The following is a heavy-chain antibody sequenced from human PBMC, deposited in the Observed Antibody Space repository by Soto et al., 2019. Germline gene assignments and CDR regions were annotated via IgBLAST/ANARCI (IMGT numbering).Heavy chain of an antibody. V-gene: IGHV3-23*01. D-gene: IGHD6-13*01. CDR3: TTDRLGDSSSL. CDR2: ISGSGGST. J-gene: IGHJ4*02. Sequence: EVQLLESGGGLVQPGGSLRLSCAASGFTFSSYAMSWVRQAPGKGLEWVSAISGSGGSTYYADSVKGRFTISRDNSKNTLYLQMNSLKTEDTAVYYCTTDRLGDSSSLWGQGTLVTVSS. CDR1: GFTFSSYA.